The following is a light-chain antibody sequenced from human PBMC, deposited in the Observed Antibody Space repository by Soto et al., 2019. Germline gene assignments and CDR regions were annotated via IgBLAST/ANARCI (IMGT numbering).Light chain of an antibody. V-gene: IGKV3-20*01. Sequence: EIVLTQSPGTLSLSPRERATLSCRASQSIFNNYLAWYQQKPGQAPRLLVYGASFRATGIPDRFSGSGSGTDFTLTISRLEPEDFATYYCQQTFSAPGTFGPGTRVEVK. J-gene: IGKJ1*01. CDR1: QSIFNNY. CDR2: GAS. CDR3: QQTFSAPGT.